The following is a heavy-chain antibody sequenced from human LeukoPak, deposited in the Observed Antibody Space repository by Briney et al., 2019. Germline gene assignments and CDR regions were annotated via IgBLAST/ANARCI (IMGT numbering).Heavy chain of an antibody. Sequence: GASVKVSCKASGGTFSSYAISWVRQAPRQGLEWMGGIIPIFGTANYAQKFQGRVTITADESTSTAYMELSSLRSEDTAVYYCARSSSGWEVYYFDYWGQGTLVTVSS. CDR2: IIPIFGTA. D-gene: IGHD6-19*01. CDR1: GGTFSSYA. J-gene: IGHJ4*02. V-gene: IGHV1-69*13. CDR3: ARSSSGWEVYYFDY.